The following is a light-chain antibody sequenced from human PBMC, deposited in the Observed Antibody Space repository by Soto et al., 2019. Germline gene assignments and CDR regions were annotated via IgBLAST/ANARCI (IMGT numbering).Light chain of an antibody. CDR3: QQTYTTPEIT. CDR2: GAS. Sequence: DLDITQSPSSLSASVGDRFTITCRASQSIRNYLNWYQHKPGKAPNLLIYGASSLKSGVPARFRGSGSGTDFTLTISSLQPEDFAIYYCQQTYTTPEITFGQGTRLEIK. V-gene: IGKV1-39*01. CDR1: QSIRNY. J-gene: IGKJ5*01.